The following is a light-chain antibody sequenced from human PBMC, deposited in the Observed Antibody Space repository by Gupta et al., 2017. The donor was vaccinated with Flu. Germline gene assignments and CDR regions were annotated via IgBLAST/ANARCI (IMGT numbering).Light chain of an antibody. J-gene: IGLJ2*01. CDR3: SSYASNNSHVV. CDR1: SSDVGGYNY. Sequence: SALPQPASVSGSPGPSITISCTGTSSDVGGYNYVSWYQQHPGKAPKLMISEVNDRPSGVSNRFSGSKSGNTASLTISGLQADEEADYYCSSYASNNSHVVFGGGTKLTVL. CDR2: EVN. V-gene: IGLV2-14*01.